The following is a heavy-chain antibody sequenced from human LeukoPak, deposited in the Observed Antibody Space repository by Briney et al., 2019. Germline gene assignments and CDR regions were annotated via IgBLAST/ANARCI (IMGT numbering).Heavy chain of an antibody. D-gene: IGHD3-10*01. CDR2: INPSGGST. CDR3: ARDGIKVRGVISSESDAFDI. V-gene: IGHV1-46*01. CDR1: GGTLSSYA. Sequence: ASVKVSCKASGGTLSSYAISWVRQAPGQGLEWMGIINPSGGSTSYAQKFQGRVTMTRDTSTSTVYMELSSLRSEDTAVYYCARDGIKVRGVISSESDAFDIWGQGTMVTVSS. J-gene: IGHJ3*02.